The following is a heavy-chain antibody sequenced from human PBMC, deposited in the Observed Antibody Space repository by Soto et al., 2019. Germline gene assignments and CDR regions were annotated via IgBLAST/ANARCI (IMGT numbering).Heavy chain of an antibody. CDR3: AKNQHAMAHDY. CDR2: ISSSGGST. D-gene: IGHD2-8*01. Sequence: GGSLRLSCAASGFTFSNYAMSWVRQAPGKELEWVSIISSSGGSTDYADSVKGRFTISRDNSQNTLNLQMNSLRAEDTAIYFCAKNQHAMAHDYWGPGTLVTVSS. J-gene: IGHJ4*02. CDR1: GFTFSNYA. V-gene: IGHV3-23*01.